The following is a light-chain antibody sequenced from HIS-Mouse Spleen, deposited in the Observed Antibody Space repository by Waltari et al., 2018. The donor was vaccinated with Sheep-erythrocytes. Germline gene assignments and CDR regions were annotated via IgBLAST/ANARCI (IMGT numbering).Light chain of an antibody. CDR3: CSYAGSSTPWV. CDR1: SRDVGSYTL. V-gene: IGLV2-23*01. CDR2: AGS. Sequence: QSALTQPASVSGSPGQSITISCTGTSRDVGSYTLVSWYQQHPGKAPKLMMYAGSKRPSGVSNRFSGSKSGNTASLTISGLQAEDEADYYCCSYAGSSTPWVFGGGTKLTVL. J-gene: IGLJ3*02.